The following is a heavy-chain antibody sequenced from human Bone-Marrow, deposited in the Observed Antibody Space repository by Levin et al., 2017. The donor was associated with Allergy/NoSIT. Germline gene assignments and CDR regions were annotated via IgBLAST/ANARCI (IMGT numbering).Heavy chain of an antibody. CDR2: IWYDGSNE. J-gene: IGHJ6*02. Sequence: GESLKISCATSGFTFTTYAMHWVRQAPGKGLEWMAVIWYDGSNEYYADSVRGRFTISRDNSKSTLYLQMNSLRAEDTAVYFCARDSVEVVEPAPDDNNQPSLLMDVWGQGTTVIVSS. V-gene: IGHV3-33*01. CDR1: GFTFTTYA. D-gene: IGHD3-22*01. CDR3: ARDSVEVVEPAPDDNNQPSLLMDV.